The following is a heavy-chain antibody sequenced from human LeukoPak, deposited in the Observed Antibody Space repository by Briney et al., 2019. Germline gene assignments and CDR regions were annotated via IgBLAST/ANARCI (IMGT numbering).Heavy chain of an antibody. D-gene: IGHD2-15*01. CDR3: AKGIAGEGGLGMDV. CDR2: ISWNSGTI. CDR1: GFAFDDYA. Sequence: PGGSLRLSCAASGFAFDDYAMHWVRQAPGKGREWVSGISWNSGTIGYSDSVKGRFTISRDNAKNFLYLQMNSLRAEDTALYYCAKGIAGEGGLGMDVWGQGTTVTVSS. J-gene: IGHJ6*02. V-gene: IGHV3-9*01.